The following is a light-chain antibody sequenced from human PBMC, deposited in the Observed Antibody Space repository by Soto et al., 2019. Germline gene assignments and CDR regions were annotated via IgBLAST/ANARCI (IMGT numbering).Light chain of an antibody. CDR2: GNS. CDR1: SSNIGAGYD. CDR3: QSYDRRLGGVV. Sequence: QSVLTQPPSVSGAPGQRVTISCTGSSSNIGAGYDVHWYQQLPGTAPKLLIYGNSNRPSGVPDRFSGSKSGTSASLAINGLQGEEGACFYWQSYDRRLGGVVFRGRTQL. V-gene: IGLV1-40*01. J-gene: IGLJ7*01.